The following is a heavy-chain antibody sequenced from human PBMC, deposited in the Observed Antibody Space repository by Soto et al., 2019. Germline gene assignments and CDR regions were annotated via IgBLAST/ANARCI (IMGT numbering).Heavy chain of an antibody. Sequence: VQLLESGGGLVQPGGSLRLSCAASGFTFSSYAMSWVRQAPGKGLEWVSAISGSGGSTYFADSVKGRFTISRDNSKNTLYLQMNSLRAEDTAVYYCAKSITGTHDFDYWGQGTLVTVSS. D-gene: IGHD1-7*01. CDR1: GFTFSSYA. V-gene: IGHV3-23*01. CDR2: ISGSGGST. J-gene: IGHJ4*02. CDR3: AKSITGTHDFDY.